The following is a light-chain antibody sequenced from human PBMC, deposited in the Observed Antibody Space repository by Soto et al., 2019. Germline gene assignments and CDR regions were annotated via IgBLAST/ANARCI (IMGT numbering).Light chain of an antibody. CDR2: GAS. J-gene: IGKJ1*01. Sequence: EIVMTQSPVTLSVSPGERATLSCRASQSVSSSYLAWYQQKPGQAPSLLIYGASSRATGIPDRFSDSGSGTDFTLTITRLEPEDFAVYYCQQYGTSRTWTFGQGTKVDIK. V-gene: IGKV3-20*01. CDR3: QQYGTSRTWT. CDR1: QSVSSSY.